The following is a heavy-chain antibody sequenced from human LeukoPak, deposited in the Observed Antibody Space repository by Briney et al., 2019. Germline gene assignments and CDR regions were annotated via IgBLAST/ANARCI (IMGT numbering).Heavy chain of an antibody. CDR3: TRDPLTQNDY. J-gene: IGHJ4*02. Sequence: PGGSLRLSCAASGFTFSSYWMSWVRQAPGKGLEWVANIKQDGNEKYYVDSVKGRFTIYRDNAENSLYLQMNSLRAEDTAVYYCTRDPLTQNDYWGQGTLVTVSS. CDR1: GFTFSSYW. V-gene: IGHV3-7*01. CDR2: IKQDGNEK. D-gene: IGHD1-14*01.